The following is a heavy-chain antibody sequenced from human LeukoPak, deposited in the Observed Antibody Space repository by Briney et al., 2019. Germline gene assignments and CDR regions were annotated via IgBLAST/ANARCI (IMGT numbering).Heavy chain of an antibody. Sequence: GGSLRLSCAASGFTISNNYMSWVRQAPGKGLEWVSVIFSGGGTYYADSVKGRFTISRDNSKNTLYLQMNSLRAEDTAVYYCARGSSRTSSGCWGQGTLVTVSS. CDR2: IFSGGGT. J-gene: IGHJ4*02. V-gene: IGHV3-53*01. CDR3: ARGSSRTSSGC. CDR1: GFTISNNY. D-gene: IGHD6-6*01.